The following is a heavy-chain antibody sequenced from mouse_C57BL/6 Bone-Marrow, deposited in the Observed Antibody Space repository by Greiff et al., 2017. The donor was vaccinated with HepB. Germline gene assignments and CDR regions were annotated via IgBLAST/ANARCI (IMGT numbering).Heavy chain of an antibody. CDR2: IYPGGGYT. D-gene: IGHD2-3*01. J-gene: IGHJ1*03. CDR1: GYTFTNYW. CDR3: ARGLLPPHWYFDV. V-gene: IGHV1-63*01. Sequence: QVQLQQSGAELVRPGTSVKMSCKASGYTFTNYWIGWAKQRPGHGLEWIGDIYPGGGYTNYNEKLKGKATLTADKSSSTAYMQFSSLTSEDSAIYYCARGLLPPHWYFDVWGTGTTVTVSS.